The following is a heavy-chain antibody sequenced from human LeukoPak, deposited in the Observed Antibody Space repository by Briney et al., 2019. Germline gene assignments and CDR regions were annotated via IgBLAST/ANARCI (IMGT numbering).Heavy chain of an antibody. J-gene: IGHJ4*02. V-gene: IGHV4-34*01. CDR2: INHSGST. D-gene: IGHD5-12*01. CDR3: ARDGDGYNFGHA. CDR1: GGSFSGYY. Sequence: SETLSLTCAVYGGSFSGYYWSWIRQPPGKGLEWIGEINHSGSTNYNPSIKSRVTISVDTSKNQFSLKLSSVTAADTAVYHCARDGDGYNFGHAWGQGTLVTVSS.